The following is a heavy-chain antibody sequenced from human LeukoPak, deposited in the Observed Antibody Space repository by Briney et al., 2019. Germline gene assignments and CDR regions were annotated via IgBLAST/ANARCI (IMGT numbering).Heavy chain of an antibody. CDR3: ARDRWELPHYYYYGLDV. D-gene: IGHD1-26*01. Sequence: GGSLRLSCAMSGFTFNEYSMNWVRQAPGKGLEWVSSILSGSGNTYYADSVKGRFTISRDNAENSLHLQMNSLRVDDTAVYYCARDRWELPHYYYYGLDVWGQGTTVTVSS. V-gene: IGHV3-21*01. CDR2: ILSGSGNT. CDR1: GFTFNEYS. J-gene: IGHJ6*02.